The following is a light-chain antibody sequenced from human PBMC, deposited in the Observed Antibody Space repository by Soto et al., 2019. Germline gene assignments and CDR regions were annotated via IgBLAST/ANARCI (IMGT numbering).Light chain of an antibody. CDR1: QSVSNS. CDR3: QQRSDWIT. Sequence: EIVLTQSPATLSLSPGERATLSCRASQSVSNSLAWFQQKPGQAPRLLIYDASNRATGIPARFSGSGSGTDFTLTISSLEPEDFAVYYCQQRSDWITCGQGTRREIK. CDR2: DAS. V-gene: IGKV3-11*01. J-gene: IGKJ5*01.